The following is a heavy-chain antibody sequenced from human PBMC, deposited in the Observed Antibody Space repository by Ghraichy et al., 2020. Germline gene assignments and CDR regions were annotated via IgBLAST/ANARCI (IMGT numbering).Heavy chain of an antibody. CDR3: ARSSGLGPYGGNSRDYYYYYYMDV. Sequence: ASVKVSCKASGYTFTGYYMHWVRQAPGQGLEWMGWINPNSGGTNYAQKFQGWVTMTRDTSISTAYMELSRLRSDDTAVYYCARSSGLGPYGGNSRDYYYYYYMDVWGKGTTVTVSS. CDR2: INPNSGGT. J-gene: IGHJ6*03. V-gene: IGHV1-2*04. D-gene: IGHD4-23*01. CDR1: GYTFTGYY.